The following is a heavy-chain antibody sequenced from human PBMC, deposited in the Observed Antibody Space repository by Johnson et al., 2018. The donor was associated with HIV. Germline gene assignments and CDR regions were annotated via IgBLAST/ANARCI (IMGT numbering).Heavy chain of an antibody. CDR3: ARDRGGPVRDDAFDI. J-gene: IGHJ3*02. Sequence: QVQLVESGGGVVQPGRSLRLSCAASGFTFSSYAMHWVRQAPGKGLEWVAVISYDGNNKYYADSVKGRFTISRDNAKNSLYLQMNSLRAEDTAVYYCARDRGGPVRDDAFDIWGQGTMVTVSS. D-gene: IGHD3-10*01. V-gene: IGHV3-30*04. CDR1: GFTFSSYA. CDR2: ISYDGNNK.